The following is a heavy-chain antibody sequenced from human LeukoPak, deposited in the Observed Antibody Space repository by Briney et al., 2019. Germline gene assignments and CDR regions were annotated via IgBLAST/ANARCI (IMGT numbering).Heavy chain of an antibody. Sequence: PSETLSLTCTVSGGSISSGNHYWSWIRQPAGKGLEWIGRIYTSGSTNYNPSLKSRVTISVDTSKNQFSLKLSSVTAADTAVYYCARDHATSSSWYGHGYWGQGTLVTVSS. V-gene: IGHV4-61*02. D-gene: IGHD6-13*01. J-gene: IGHJ4*02. CDR3: ARDHATSSSWYGHGY. CDR2: IYTSGST. CDR1: GGSISSGNHY.